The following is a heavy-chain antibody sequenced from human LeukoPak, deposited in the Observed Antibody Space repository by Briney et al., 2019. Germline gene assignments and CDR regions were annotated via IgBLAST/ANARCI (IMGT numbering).Heavy chain of an antibody. CDR1: GGSIDSQY. J-gene: IGHJ6*03. Sequence: SETLSLTCTVSGGSIDSQYWGWIRQPPGKGLEWVGHIYYDGSAYYNPSLKTRVPISVDTSKYQFSLNLSSVTAADTAVYYCAVQPGYYYHMDVWGKGTTVTVSS. D-gene: IGHD5-18*01. V-gene: IGHV4-59*04. CDR2: IYYDGSA. CDR3: AVQPGYYYHMDV.